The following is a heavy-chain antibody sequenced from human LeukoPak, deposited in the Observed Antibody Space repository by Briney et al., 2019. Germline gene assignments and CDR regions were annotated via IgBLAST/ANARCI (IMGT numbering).Heavy chain of an antibody. J-gene: IGHJ3*02. CDR2: ISSSGSTI. CDR3: ARDGWYSVSQIPVTGFDM. CDR1: GFTFSDYY. V-gene: IGHV3-11*01. D-gene: IGHD1-26*01. Sequence: GGSLRLSCAASGFTFSDYYMSWIRQAPGKGLEWVSYISSSGSTIYYADSVKGRFTISRDNAKNSLYLQMNSLRAEDTAVYYCARDGWYSVSQIPVTGFDMWGQGTMVTVSS.